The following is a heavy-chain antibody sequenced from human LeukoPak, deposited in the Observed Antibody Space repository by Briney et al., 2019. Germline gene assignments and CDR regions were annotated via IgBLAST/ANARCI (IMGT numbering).Heavy chain of an antibody. Sequence: GSVTVSCKASGYTFPSYDINWVRQATGQGLEWMGWMNPNSGNTGYAQKFQGRVTMTRNTSISTAYMELSSLRSEDTAVYYCARGGDRVGATRHRALQHWGQGTLVTVSS. V-gene: IGHV1-8*01. J-gene: IGHJ1*01. CDR1: GYTFPSYD. CDR3: ARGGDRVGATRHRALQH. CDR2: MNPNSGNT. D-gene: IGHD1-26*01.